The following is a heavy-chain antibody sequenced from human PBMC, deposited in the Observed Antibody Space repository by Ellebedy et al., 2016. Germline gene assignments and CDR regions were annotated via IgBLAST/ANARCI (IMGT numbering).Heavy chain of an antibody. J-gene: IGHJ4*02. CDR2: MRGDGAKT. D-gene: IGHD4-17*01. V-gene: IGHV3-23*01. CDR1: GLTVSSFF. Sequence: GGSLRLSXAPSGLTVSSFFMGWVRQAPGKGLEWVSTMRGDGAKTHLADSVKGRFTMSRDIPKNTVYLQMNSLRVEDTAVYYCRQGHYADLWGQGTLVTVSS. CDR3: RQGHYADL.